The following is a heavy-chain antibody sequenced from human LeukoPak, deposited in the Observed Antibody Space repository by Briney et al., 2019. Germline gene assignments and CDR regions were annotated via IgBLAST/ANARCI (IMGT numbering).Heavy chain of an antibody. D-gene: IGHD6-13*01. V-gene: IGHV4-59*01. CDR2: ISYSGST. CDR3: AARITAAAGRWFAP. J-gene: IGHJ5*02. CDR1: GGSLSNYY. Sequence: SETLSLTCTVSGGSLSNYYWNWIRQPPGKGLEWIGDISYSGSTNYNPSLKSRVTILIDTSKNQFSLDLSSVTAADTAVYYCAARITAAAGRWFAPWGQGTLVTVSS.